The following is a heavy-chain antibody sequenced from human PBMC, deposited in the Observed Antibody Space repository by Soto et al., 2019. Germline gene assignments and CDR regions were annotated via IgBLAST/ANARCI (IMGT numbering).Heavy chain of an antibody. Sequence: SETLSLTCTVSGGSISSYYWSWIRQPPRKGLEWIGYIYYSGSTNYNPSLKSRVTISVDTSKNQFSLKLSSVTAADTAVYYCARVSKFYYDSSGYPPYFDYWGQGTLVTVSS. J-gene: IGHJ4*02. V-gene: IGHV4-59*01. D-gene: IGHD3-22*01. CDR2: IYYSGST. CDR1: GGSISSYY. CDR3: ARVSKFYYDSSGYPPYFDY.